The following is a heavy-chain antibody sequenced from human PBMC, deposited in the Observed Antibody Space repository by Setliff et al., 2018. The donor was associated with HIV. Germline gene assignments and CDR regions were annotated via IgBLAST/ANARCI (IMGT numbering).Heavy chain of an antibody. Sequence: PGGSLRLSCAASGFTFSNAWMNWVRQAPGKALEWVGRVKSDRDGGTVDYAAPVKGRFTISIDDSRQTLYLQMNSLRAEDTAVYYCAKDGHDQDHYYHMEVWGKGTTVTVSS. CDR3: AKDGHDQDHYYHMEV. CDR1: GFTFSNAW. D-gene: IGHD1-1*01. CDR2: VKSDRDGGTV. J-gene: IGHJ6*03. V-gene: IGHV3-15*07.